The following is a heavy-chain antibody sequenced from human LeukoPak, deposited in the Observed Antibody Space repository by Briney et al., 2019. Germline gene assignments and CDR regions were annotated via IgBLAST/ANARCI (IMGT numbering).Heavy chain of an antibody. V-gene: IGHV4-4*02. CDR1: GGSISSSNW. D-gene: IGHD3-22*01. Sequence: SGTLSLTCAVSGGSISSSNWWSWVRQPPGKGLEWIGEIYHSGSTNYNPSLKSRVTISVDKSKNQFSLKLSSVTAADTAVYYCASAYYYDSSGYDVSAFDIWGQGTMVTVSS. J-gene: IGHJ3*02. CDR3: ASAYYYDSSGYDVSAFDI. CDR2: IYHSGST.